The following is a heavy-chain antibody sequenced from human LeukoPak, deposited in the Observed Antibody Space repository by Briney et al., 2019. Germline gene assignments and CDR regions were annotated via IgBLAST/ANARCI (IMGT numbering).Heavy chain of an antibody. V-gene: IGHV5-51*01. CDR1: GYSFTSYW. J-gene: IGHJ5*02. CDR2: IYPGDSDT. D-gene: IGHD1-1*01. Sequence: GESLKISCKGSGYSFTSYWIDWVRQMPGKGLEWMGIIYPGDSDTRYSPSFQGQVTISADKSISTAYLQWSSLKASDTAMYYCARHQILPWNDDGWFDPWGQGTLVTVSS. CDR3: ARHQILPWNDDGWFDP.